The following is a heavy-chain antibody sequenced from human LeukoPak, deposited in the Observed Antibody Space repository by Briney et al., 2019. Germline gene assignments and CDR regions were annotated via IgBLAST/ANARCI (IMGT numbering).Heavy chain of an antibody. V-gene: IGHV1-8*01. J-gene: IGHJ3*02. CDR1: GYTFTSYD. CDR2: MNPNSGNT. Sequence: ASVKVSCKASGYTFTSYDINWVRQATGQGLEWMGWMNPNSGNTGYAQKFQGRVTMTRNTSISTAYMELSSLRSEDTAVYYCKVDGSGRYAFDIWGQGTMVTVSS. CDR3: KVDGSGRYAFDI. D-gene: IGHD3-10*01.